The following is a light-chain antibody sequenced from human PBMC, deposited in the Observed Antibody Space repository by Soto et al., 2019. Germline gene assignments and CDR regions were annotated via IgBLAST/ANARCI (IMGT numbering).Light chain of an antibody. Sequence: DIPMTQSPSTLSASVGDRVTITCRASQSISSWLAWYQQKPGKAPKLLIHQASSLQSGVPSRFSGSGSGTEFTLTISSLQPDDFATYYCQQYNYYWTFGQGTKVEIK. J-gene: IGKJ1*01. CDR2: QAS. V-gene: IGKV1-5*03. CDR1: QSISSW. CDR3: QQYNYYWT.